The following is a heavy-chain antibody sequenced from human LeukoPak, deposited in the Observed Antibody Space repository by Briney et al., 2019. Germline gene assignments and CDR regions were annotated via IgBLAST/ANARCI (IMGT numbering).Heavy chain of an antibody. CDR3: ARQAVDTAMVTPNYYYYYGMDV. D-gene: IGHD5-18*01. CDR2: IYYSGRP. J-gene: IGHJ6*02. V-gene: IGHV4-59*08. Sequence: PSDPLSITGTVSGGPISSYYWGWIRQPPGKGLEGFGYIYYSGRPNYNPSLKSRVTISVDTSKNQFSLKLSSVTAADTAVYYCARQAVDTAMVTPNYYYYYGMDVWGQGTTVTVSS. CDR1: GGPISSYY.